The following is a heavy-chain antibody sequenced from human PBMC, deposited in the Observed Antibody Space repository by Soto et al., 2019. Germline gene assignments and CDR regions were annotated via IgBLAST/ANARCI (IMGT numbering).Heavy chain of an antibody. D-gene: IGHD6-19*01. J-gene: IGHJ3*02. V-gene: IGHV3-9*01. Sequence: EVQLVESGGGLVQPGRSLRLSCAASGFTFDDYAMHWVRQAPGKGLEWVSGISWNSGSIGYADSVKGRFTISRDNAKNPLYLQMNSLRAEATALYYCAKGRSSGWYHAFDIWGQGTMVTVSS. CDR2: ISWNSGSI. CDR3: AKGRSSGWYHAFDI. CDR1: GFTFDDYA.